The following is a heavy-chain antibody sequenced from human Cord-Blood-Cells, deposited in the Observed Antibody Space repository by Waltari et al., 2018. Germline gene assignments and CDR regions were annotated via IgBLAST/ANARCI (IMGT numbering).Heavy chain of an antibody. Sequence: QVQLQESGPGLVKPSETLSLTCAVSGYSISSGYYGGWIRQPPGKGLEWIGSIYHSGSTYYNPSLKSRVTISVDTSKNQFSLKLSSVTAADTAVYYCARARRPKGSSWYPGMDAFDIWGQGTMVTVSS. V-gene: IGHV4-38-2*01. CDR3: ARARRPKGSSWYPGMDAFDI. D-gene: IGHD6-13*01. J-gene: IGHJ3*02. CDR1: GYSISSGYY. CDR2: IYHSGST.